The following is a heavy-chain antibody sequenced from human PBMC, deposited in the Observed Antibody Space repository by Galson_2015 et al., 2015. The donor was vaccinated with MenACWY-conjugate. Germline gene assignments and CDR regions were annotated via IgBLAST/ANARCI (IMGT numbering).Heavy chain of an antibody. D-gene: IGHD3-3*01. CDR2: INTNTGNP. J-gene: IGHJ3*02. CDR3: AREGIRVDDDAFDI. CDR1: GYTFNRYA. Sequence: SVKVSCKASGYTFNRYAMNWVRQAPGQGLEWMGWINTNTGNPTYGQGFAGRFVLSLDTSVSTAYLQISSLKAEDTAVYYCAREGIRVDDDAFDIWGQGIMVTVSS. V-gene: IGHV7-4-1*02.